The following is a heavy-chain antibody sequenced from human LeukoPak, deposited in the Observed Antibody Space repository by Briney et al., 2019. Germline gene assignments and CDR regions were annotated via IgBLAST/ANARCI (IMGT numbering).Heavy chain of an antibody. Sequence: GGSLRLSCAASGFAFSSYAMHWVRQAPGKGLEWVAFIRYDGSNKYYADSVKGRFTISRDNSKNTLYLQMNSLRAEDTALYYCAKDDSIAVAGTIAFDIWGQGTMVTVSS. CDR3: AKDDSIAVAGTIAFDI. V-gene: IGHV3-30*02. J-gene: IGHJ3*02. D-gene: IGHD6-19*01. CDR2: IRYDGSNK. CDR1: GFAFSSYA.